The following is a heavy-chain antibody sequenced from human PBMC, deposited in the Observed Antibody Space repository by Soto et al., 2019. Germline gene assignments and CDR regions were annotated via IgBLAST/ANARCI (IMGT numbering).Heavy chain of an antibody. Sequence: SETLSLTCSVSGGSISSYNWSWIRPPPGKGLEGIGYIYYSGSTTYNPSLKSRVTMSVNTSHNRSSLKLTSVPAEDTAVCYXARGGRNDFXYGCQRTLVTVSS. CDR3: ARGGRNDFXY. V-gene: IGHV4-59*01. J-gene: IGHJ4*02. CDR1: GGSISSYN. CDR2: IYYSGST.